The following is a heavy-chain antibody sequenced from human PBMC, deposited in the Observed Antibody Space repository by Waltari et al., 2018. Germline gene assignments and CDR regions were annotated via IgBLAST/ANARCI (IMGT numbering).Heavy chain of an antibody. CDR3: ARGDSWAFDI. D-gene: IGHD4-4*01. Sequence: ELQLVESGGGLVQPGRSLKLSCSASGFVFNNYWMCWVRQAPGKGLEWVGNINKYGSEEHYVDAAKGRFTISRDNAKNAVYLQMNSLSAGDTSVYYCARGDSWAFDIWGQGTMVTVAS. CDR2: INKYGSEE. V-gene: IGHV3-7*01. CDR1: GFVFNNYW. J-gene: IGHJ3*02.